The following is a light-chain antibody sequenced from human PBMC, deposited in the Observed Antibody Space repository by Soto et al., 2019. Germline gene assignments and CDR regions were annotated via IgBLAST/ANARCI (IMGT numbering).Light chain of an antibody. CDR3: SSYAGSNHVV. CDR1: SSDVGGYNY. CDR2: EVT. J-gene: IGLJ2*01. Sequence: QSALTQPPSASGSPGQSVTISCTGTSSDVGGYNYVSWYQQHPGQAPKLMIYEVTKRPSGVPDRFSGSKSGNTASLTVSGLQAEDEADYYCSSYAGSNHVVFGGGTKVTVL. V-gene: IGLV2-8*01.